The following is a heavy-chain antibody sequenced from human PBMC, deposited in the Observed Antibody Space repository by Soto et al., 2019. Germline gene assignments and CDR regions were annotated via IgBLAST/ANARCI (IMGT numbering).Heavy chain of an antibody. CDR3: ASVTFWGVLLAH. V-gene: IGHV4-59*13. CDR1: AASFSKYY. CDR2: IYFNGNT. Sequence: SETLSLTCTVSAASFSKYYWTWIRQPPGKGLEWIGYIYFNGNTNYNPSLKRRVTISVDTSKKKISLNLTSVTDADTAVYFCASVTFWGVLLAHRGQGALVTVSS. D-gene: IGHD3-16*01. J-gene: IGHJ4*02.